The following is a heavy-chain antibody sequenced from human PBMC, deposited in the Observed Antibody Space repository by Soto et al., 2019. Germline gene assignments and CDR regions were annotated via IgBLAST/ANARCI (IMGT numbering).Heavy chain of an antibody. CDR2: IWFDGRNQ. J-gene: IGHJ4*02. CDR3: ARGGVDWYCFAF. CDR1: GFMFSSYA. V-gene: IGHV3-33*01. D-gene: IGHD3-9*01. Sequence: QVQLVESGGGVVQPGRSLRLSCAASGFMFSSYAMHWVRQAPGKGLEWVALIWFDGRNQYYADSVKGRFTVSRDNSTNTLYLQMNSLRAEDTAVYYCARGGVDWYCFAFWGQGTLVTVSS.